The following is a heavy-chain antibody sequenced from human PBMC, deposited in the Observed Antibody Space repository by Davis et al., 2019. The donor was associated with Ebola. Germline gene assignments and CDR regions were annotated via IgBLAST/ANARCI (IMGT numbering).Heavy chain of an antibody. CDR1: GFIFSSYV. CDR2: GTSTDT. J-gene: IGHJ2*01. D-gene: IGHD4-17*01. Sequence: GESLKISCSASGFIFSSYVMSWVRLAPGKGLEWVSTYGTSTDTYYADSVKGRFTVSRDNSENMLYLQMSTLRAEDTAVYYCARHVNGDFWYFDLWGRGTRVTVSS. CDR3: ARHVNGDFWYFDL. V-gene: IGHV3-23*01.